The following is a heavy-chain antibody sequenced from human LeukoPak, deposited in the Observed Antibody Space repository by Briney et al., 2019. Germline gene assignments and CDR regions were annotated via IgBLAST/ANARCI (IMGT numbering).Heavy chain of an antibody. CDR1: GFTFSDYY. V-gene: IGHV3-11*01. Sequence: GGSLRLSGAASGFTFSDYYMTWIRQSPGKGLEWISDISRGGDTINYVDSVKGRFTMSRDNAKNSLHLQMNSLRAEDTAVYYCPRRMTKIRGFRRLHGFDPWGQGTLVIVSS. CDR2: ISRGGDTI. J-gene: IGHJ5*02. CDR3: PRRMTKIRGFRRLHGFDP. D-gene: IGHD3-10*01.